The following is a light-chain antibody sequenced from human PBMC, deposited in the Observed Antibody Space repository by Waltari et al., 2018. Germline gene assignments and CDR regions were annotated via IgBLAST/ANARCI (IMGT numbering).Light chain of an antibody. J-gene: IGLJ2*01. Sequence: SGSPGQSITISCTSDVGNYHLVSWYQQRPGTAPKLKIYGATKRPSGVSDRFSGSKSVNTASLTISGLQAEDEADYYCCTFTSSGTWVFGGGTKLTVL. CDR3: CTFTSSGTWV. V-gene: IGLV2-23*01. CDR2: GAT. CDR1: SDVGNYHL.